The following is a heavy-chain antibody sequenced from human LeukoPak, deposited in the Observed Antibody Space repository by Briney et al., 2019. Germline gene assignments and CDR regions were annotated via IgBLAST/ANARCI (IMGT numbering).Heavy chain of an antibody. CDR2: FYSGDTT. CDR3: ARRLLTGYYEF. V-gene: IGHV3-66*01. Sequence: ETLSLTCTVSGGSISSSSYYWGWIRQPPGKGLEWVSVFYSGDTTYYANSVKGRFTISRDNSKNMLYLQMNSLRAEDTAVYYCARRLLTGYYEFWGQGTLVTVSS. D-gene: IGHD3-9*01. CDR1: GGSISSSSYY. J-gene: IGHJ4*02.